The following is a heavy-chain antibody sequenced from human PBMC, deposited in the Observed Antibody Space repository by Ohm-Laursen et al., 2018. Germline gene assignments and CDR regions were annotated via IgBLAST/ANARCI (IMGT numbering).Heavy chain of an antibody. CDR2: IYYSGST. CDR1: GGSISSYY. CDR3: ARSYSSSWYFFDY. V-gene: IGHV4-59*01. Sequence: SETLSLTCTVSGGSISSYYWSWIRQPPGKGLEWIGYIYYSGSTNYNPSLKSRVTISVDTSKNQFSLKLTSVTAADTAVYYCARSYSSSWYFFDYWGQGTLVTVSS. D-gene: IGHD6-13*01. J-gene: IGHJ4*02.